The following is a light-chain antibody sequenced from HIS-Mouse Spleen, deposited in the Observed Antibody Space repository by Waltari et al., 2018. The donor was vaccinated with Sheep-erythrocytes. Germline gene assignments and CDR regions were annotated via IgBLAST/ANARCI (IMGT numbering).Light chain of an antibody. CDR2: DVS. J-gene: IGLJ1*01. V-gene: IGLV2-14*03. CDR3: SSYTSSSSYV. CDR1: SIDVGGYNY. Sequence: LTQPASVSGSPGQSITISCTGTSIDVGGYNYVSWYQQHPGKAPKLMIYDVSNRPSGVSNRFSGSKSGNTASLTISGLQAEDEADYYCSSYTSSSSYVFGTGTKVTVL.